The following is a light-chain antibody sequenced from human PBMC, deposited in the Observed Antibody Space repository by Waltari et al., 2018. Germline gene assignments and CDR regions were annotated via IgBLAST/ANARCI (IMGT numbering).Light chain of an antibody. V-gene: IGKV1-5*03. CDR2: KTS. CDR3: QQYNNYRYI. Sequence: DIQMTQSPSTLSASVGDTVTITCRSTQGFSEWSAWYQQKPGKAPDVLIYKTSILKSGVPSRFSGSGSGTEMTLTINSLQPDDFATYYCQQYNNYRYIFGPGTKLEI. CDR1: QGFSEW. J-gene: IGKJ2*01.